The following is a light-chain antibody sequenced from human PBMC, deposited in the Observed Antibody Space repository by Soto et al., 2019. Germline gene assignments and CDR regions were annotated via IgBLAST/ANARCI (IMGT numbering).Light chain of an antibody. CDR2: EVS. V-gene: IGLV2-14*01. CDR1: DNDVGGYTF. CDR3: SSYTSSSTVV. J-gene: IGLJ2*01. Sequence: QSALTQPASVSGSPGQSITISCTGTDNDVGGYTFVSWYQQHPGKAPKVIIYEVSYRPSGIPNRFSGSKSGSRASLTISGLQAEDEADHYCSSYTSSSTVVFGGGTKLTVL.